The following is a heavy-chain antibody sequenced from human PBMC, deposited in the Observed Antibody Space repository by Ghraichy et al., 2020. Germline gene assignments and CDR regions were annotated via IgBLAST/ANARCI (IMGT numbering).Heavy chain of an antibody. V-gene: IGHV1-69*10. CDR1: GGTFSSYA. Sequence: SVKVSCKASGGTFSSYAISWVRQAPGQGLEWMGGIIPILGIANYAQKFQGRVTITADKSTSTAYMELSSLRSEDTAVYYCASVRGYSGYGSGGRYGMDVWGQGTTVTVSS. D-gene: IGHD5-12*01. J-gene: IGHJ6*02. CDR2: IIPILGIA. CDR3: ASVRGYSGYGSGGRYGMDV.